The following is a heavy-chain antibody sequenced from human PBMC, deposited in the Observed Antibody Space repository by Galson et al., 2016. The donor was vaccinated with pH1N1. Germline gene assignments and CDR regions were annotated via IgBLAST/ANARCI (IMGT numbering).Heavy chain of an antibody. V-gene: IGHV3-23*01. CDR3: AKNQGIRDAFDV. CDR2: VMNNIGTT. D-gene: IGHD2/OR15-2a*01. J-gene: IGHJ3*01. Sequence: SLRLSCAASGFIFTDYGITWVRQAPGKGLEWISVVMNNIGTTFYSESVKGRFTISRDNSKNTLYLEMQSLRVEDTAIYYCAKNQGIRDAFDVWGPGTMVTVSS. CDR1: GFIFTDYG.